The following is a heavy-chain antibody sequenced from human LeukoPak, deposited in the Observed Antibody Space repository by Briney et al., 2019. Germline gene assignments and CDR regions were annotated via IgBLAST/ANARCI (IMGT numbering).Heavy chain of an antibody. CDR3: ARWDSSIEASGYNY. CDR1: GFTFNNYW. V-gene: IGHV3-7*01. Sequence: PGGSLRLSCAASGFTFNNYWMSWVRQAPGKGLEWVANIKQDGSEKYYVDSLKGRFTISRDNSKNALYLQMNSLRAEDTAVYYCARWDSSIEASGYNYWGQGSLVTVSS. CDR2: IKQDGSEK. D-gene: IGHD6-13*01. J-gene: IGHJ4*02.